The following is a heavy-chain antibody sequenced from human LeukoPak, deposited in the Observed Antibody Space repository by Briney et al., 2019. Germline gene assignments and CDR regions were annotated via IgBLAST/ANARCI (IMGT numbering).Heavy chain of an antibody. Sequence: GGTLRLSCAASGFTFSTYGMHWVRQAPGKGLEWLAFISYDGSNKYYADSVKGRFTISRDNSNYTLYLQMNSLRAEDTAVYYCASLWEYSGPNWFDPWGQGTLVTVSS. J-gene: IGHJ5*02. CDR2: ISYDGSNK. V-gene: IGHV3-30*03. CDR1: GFTFSTYG. D-gene: IGHD5-12*01. CDR3: ASLWEYSGPNWFDP.